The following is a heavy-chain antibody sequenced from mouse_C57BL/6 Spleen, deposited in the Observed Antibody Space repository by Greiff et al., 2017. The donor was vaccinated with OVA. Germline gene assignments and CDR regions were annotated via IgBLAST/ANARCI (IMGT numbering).Heavy chain of an antibody. CDR1: GYTFTSYW. V-gene: IGHV1-53*01. D-gene: IGHD1-1*01. J-gene: IGHJ1*03. CDR2: INPCNGGT. Sequence: QVQLQQPGTELVKPGASVKLSCKASGYTFTSYWMHWVKQRPGQGLEWIGDINPCNGGTNYNEKFKGKATLTVDKSSSTAYMQLSSLTSEDSAVYYCARGGDYDWYFDVWGTGTTVTVSS. CDR3: ARGGDYDWYFDV.